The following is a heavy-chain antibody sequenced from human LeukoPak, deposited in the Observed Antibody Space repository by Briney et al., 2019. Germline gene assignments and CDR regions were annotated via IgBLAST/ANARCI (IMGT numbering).Heavy chain of an antibody. Sequence: ASVKVSCKASGYTFTSYAISWVRQAPGQGLEWMGWISVYNGNTNYAQKLQGRVTMTTDTSTSTAYLELRSLRSDDTAVYYCARVELITIFGVVIPLVDYWGQGTLVTVSS. CDR3: ARVELITIFGVVIPLVDY. CDR1: GYTFTSYA. D-gene: IGHD3-3*01. V-gene: IGHV1-18*01. J-gene: IGHJ4*02. CDR2: ISVYNGNT.